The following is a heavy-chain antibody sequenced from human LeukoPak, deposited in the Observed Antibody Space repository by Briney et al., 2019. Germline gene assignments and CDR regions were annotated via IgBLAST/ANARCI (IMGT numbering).Heavy chain of an antibody. D-gene: IGHD6-6*01. V-gene: IGHV3-13*04. CDR1: GFAFSTYD. Sequence: PGGSLRLSCAASGFAFSTYDMHWVRQPTGKGLEWVSAIGVAGDTYYPGSVKGRFTISRENAKNSLYLQMNSLSAGDTAVYYCARGFVHAFDIWGQGTTVTVSS. J-gene: IGHJ3*02. CDR2: IGVAGDT. CDR3: ARGFVHAFDI.